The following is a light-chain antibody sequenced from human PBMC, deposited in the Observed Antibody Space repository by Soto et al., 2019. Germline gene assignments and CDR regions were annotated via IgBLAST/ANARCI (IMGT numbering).Light chain of an antibody. CDR2: NND. CDR1: SSNIGANP. J-gene: IGLJ2*01. V-gene: IGLV1-44*01. Sequence: LTQPPSASGTPGQRVTISCSGSSSNIGANPINWYQQLPGTAPKLLIYNNDQRPSGVPDRFSASKSGTSASLAISGLQSEDEADYYCEAWDDSLYGAVLGGGTKVTVL. CDR3: EAWDDSLYGAV.